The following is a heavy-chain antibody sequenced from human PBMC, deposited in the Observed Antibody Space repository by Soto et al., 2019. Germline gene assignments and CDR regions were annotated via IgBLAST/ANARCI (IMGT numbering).Heavy chain of an antibody. D-gene: IGHD3-10*01. Sequence: GGSLRLSCAASGFTFSSYSMNWVRQAPGKGLEWVSYISSSSTIYYADSVKGRFTISRDNAKNSLYLQMNSLRDEDTAVYYCARESPVDYGSGSYLNVLGWFDPWGQGTLVTVSS. CDR3: ARESPVDYGSGSYLNVLGWFDP. CDR2: ISSSSTI. V-gene: IGHV3-48*02. J-gene: IGHJ5*02. CDR1: GFTFSSYS.